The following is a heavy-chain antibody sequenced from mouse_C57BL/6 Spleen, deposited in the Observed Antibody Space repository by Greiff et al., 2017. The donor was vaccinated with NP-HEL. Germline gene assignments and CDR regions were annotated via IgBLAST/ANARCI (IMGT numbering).Heavy chain of an antibody. CDR2: ISYDGSN. Sequence: EVQLQESGPGLVKPSQSLSLTCSVTGYSITSGYYWNWIRQFPGNKLEWMGYISYDGSNNYNPSLKNRISITRDTSKNQFFLKLNSVTTEDTATYYCARDIYGSSYWYFDVWGTGTTVTVSS. D-gene: IGHD1-1*01. J-gene: IGHJ1*03. CDR1: GYSITSGYY. CDR3: ARDIYGSSYWYFDV. V-gene: IGHV3-6*01.